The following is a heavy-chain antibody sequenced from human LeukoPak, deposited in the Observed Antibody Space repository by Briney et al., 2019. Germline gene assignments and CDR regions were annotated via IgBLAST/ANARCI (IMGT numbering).Heavy chain of an antibody. CDR2: INPNSGGT. V-gene: IGHV1-2*02. CDR3: ARDLPYYDILTGYSPVYYFDY. CDR1: GYTFTGYY. Sequence: ASVKVSCKASGYTFTGYYMHWVRQAPGQGLEWMGWINPNSGGTNYAQKFQGTVTMTRDTSISTAYMELSRLRSDDTAVYYCARDLPYYDILTGYSPVYYFDYWGQGTLVTVSS. D-gene: IGHD3-9*01. J-gene: IGHJ4*02.